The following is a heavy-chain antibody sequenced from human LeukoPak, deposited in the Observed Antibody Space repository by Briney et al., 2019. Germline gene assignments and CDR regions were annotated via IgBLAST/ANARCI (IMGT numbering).Heavy chain of an antibody. D-gene: IGHD3-22*01. CDR3: ARDPPGNYSDYSGYYH. Sequence: GGSLRLSCAASGLTFRNYWMTWVRQAPGKGLEWVANIKEDGSEKYYADSVKGRFTISRDNAKNSLYLQMDSLRVDDTAVYYCARDPPGNYSDYSGYYHWGQGTLVTVSS. J-gene: IGHJ5*02. CDR2: IKEDGSEK. CDR1: GLTFRNYW. V-gene: IGHV3-7*01.